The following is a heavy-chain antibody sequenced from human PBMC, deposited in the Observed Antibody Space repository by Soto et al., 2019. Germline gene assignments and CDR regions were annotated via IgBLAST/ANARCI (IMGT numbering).Heavy chain of an antibody. CDR2: IYTSGST. V-gene: IGHV4-4*07. CDR1: GGSISSYY. Sequence: DTLSLTCTVSGGSISSYYWSWIRQPAGKGLEWIGRIYTSGSTNYNPSLKSRVTMSVDTSKNQFSLKLSSVTAADTAVYYCASSPGEYYDFWSGSEYNWFDPWGQGTLVTVSS. D-gene: IGHD3-3*01. CDR3: ASSPGEYYDFWSGSEYNWFDP. J-gene: IGHJ5*02.